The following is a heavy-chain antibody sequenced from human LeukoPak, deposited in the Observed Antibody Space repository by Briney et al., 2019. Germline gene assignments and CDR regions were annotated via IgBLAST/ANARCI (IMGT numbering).Heavy chain of an antibody. V-gene: IGHV1-46*01. CDR2: FNPSGGST. D-gene: IGHD1-26*01. CDR3: ARDYAGGSYLDY. CDR1: GFIFTSYY. J-gene: IGHJ4*02. Sequence: ASVKASCKASGFIFTSYYMHWVRQAPGQGLEWMGIFNPSGGSTTYAQKFQGRATMTRDTSTSTVYMELSSLRSEDTALYYCARDYAGGSYLDYWGQGTLVTVSS.